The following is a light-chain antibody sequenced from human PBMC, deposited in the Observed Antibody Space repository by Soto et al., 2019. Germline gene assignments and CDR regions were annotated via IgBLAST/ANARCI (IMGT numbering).Light chain of an antibody. J-gene: IGKJ1*01. CDR3: QQYAGSPRT. CDR1: QSVSSNY. Sequence: ELALTQSPGTPSLSPGERGTLSCRASQSVSSNYLAWYQQKPGQAPRLLLYGASSRAAGIPDRFSGSGSGTDFTLTSSRLEPEDVAVYDCQQYAGSPRTFGKGTKVEIK. CDR2: GAS. V-gene: IGKV3-20*01.